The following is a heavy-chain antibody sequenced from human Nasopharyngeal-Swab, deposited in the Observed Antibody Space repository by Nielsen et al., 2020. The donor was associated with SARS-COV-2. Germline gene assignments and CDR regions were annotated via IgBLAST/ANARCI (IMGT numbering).Heavy chain of an antibody. V-gene: IGHV3-21*01. CDR3: ARDRGFWSGFFDY. J-gene: IGHJ4*02. D-gene: IGHD3-3*01. CDR2: ISSGSDYI. Sequence: GGSLRLSCAASGFTFSTYNLNWVRQAPGKGLEWVSSISSGSDYIYYADSVKGRFTISRDDAKNSLYLQMSNLRAEDTAVYYCARDRGFWSGFFDYWGQGTLVTVSS. CDR1: GFTFSTYN.